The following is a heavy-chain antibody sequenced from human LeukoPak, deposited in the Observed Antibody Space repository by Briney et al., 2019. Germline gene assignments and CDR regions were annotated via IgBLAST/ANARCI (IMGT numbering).Heavy chain of an antibody. Sequence: GGSLRLSCAASGFTVSSIYMSWVRQAPGKGLEWVSVIYSGGSTYYADSVKGRSTISRDNSKNTLYLQMNSLRAEDTAVYYCARAVRDDFWSKGYFDYWGKGTLVTVSS. CDR1: GFTVSSIY. J-gene: IGHJ4*02. V-gene: IGHV3-53*01. CDR3: ARAVRDDFWSKGYFDY. D-gene: IGHD3-3*01. CDR2: IYSGGST.